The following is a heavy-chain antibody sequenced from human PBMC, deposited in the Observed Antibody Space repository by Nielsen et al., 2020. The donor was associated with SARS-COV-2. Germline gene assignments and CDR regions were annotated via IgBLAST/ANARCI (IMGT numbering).Heavy chain of an antibody. CDR3: ARDGPDRVGYFDWLLYYYYGMDV. D-gene: IGHD3-9*01. J-gene: IGHJ6*02. Sequence: GGSLRLSCAASGFTFSSYSMKWVRQAPGKGLEWVSHISSSSTYIYYADSVKGRFTISRDNAKNSLYLQLSSLRAEDTAVYYCARDGPDRVGYFDWLLYYYYGMDVWGQGTTVTVSS. V-gene: IGHV3-21*05. CDR2: ISSSSTYI. CDR1: GFTFSSYS.